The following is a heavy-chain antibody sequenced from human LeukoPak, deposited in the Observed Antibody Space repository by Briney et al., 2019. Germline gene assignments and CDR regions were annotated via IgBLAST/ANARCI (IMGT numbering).Heavy chain of an antibody. CDR3: ARRGNTGRSFDY. Sequence: PSETLSLTCTVSGGSISSNTYYWGWIRQPPGKGLERIGSIYYGGSTYYNPSLKSRVTISVDTSKNQFSLKLSSVTAADTAVYYCARRGNTGRSFDYWGQGTLVTVSS. D-gene: IGHD4-23*01. CDR2: IYYGGST. J-gene: IGHJ4*02. V-gene: IGHV4-39*01. CDR1: GGSISSNTYY.